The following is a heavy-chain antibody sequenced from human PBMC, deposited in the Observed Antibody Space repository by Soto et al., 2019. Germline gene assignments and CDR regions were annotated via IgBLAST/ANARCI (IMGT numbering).Heavy chain of an antibody. Sequence: GGSLRLSCAASGFTFSSYAMSWVRQAPGKGLEWVSAISGSGGSTYYADSVKGRFTISIDNSKNTLYLQMKSLRAEDTAVYYCAKDRLEDRGVHYYYMDVWGKGTTVTVSS. V-gene: IGHV3-23*01. CDR1: GFTFSSYA. CDR2: ISGSGGST. D-gene: IGHD3-10*01. J-gene: IGHJ6*03. CDR3: AKDRLEDRGVHYYYMDV.